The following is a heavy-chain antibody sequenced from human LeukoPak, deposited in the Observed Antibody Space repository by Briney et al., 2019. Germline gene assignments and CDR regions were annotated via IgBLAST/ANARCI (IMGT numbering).Heavy chain of an antibody. CDR2: IYYSGST. Sequence: PSETLSLTCTVSGVSLSSSTYYWGWIRQPPGKGLEWIGSIYYSGSTYYNPSLKSRVTISVDTSKNQFSLKLSSVTAADTAVYYCARERLYYYDSSGGGFGYWGQGTLVTVSS. J-gene: IGHJ4*02. CDR3: ARERLYYYDSSGGGFGY. V-gene: IGHV4-39*02. CDR1: GVSLSSSTYY. D-gene: IGHD3-22*01.